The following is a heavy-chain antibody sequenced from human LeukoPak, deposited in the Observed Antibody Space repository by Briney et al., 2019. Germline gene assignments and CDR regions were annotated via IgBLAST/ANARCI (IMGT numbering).Heavy chain of an antibody. J-gene: IGHJ3*02. CDR3: ARPANWGYHNAFDI. CDR2: IYPGDSGT. CDR1: GYSFSTYW. V-gene: IGHV5-51*01. Sequence: GESLKISCKGSGYSFSTYWIGWVRQMPGKGLEWIGLIYPGDSGTRYSPSFQGQVTFSVDKSISTAYLQWSSLKASDTAMYYCARPANWGYHNAFDIWGQGTMVTVSS. D-gene: IGHD7-27*01.